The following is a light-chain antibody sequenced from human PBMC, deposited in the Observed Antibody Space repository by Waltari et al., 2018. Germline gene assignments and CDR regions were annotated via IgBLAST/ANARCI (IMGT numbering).Light chain of an antibody. Sequence: EIVLAQSPGTLSLSPGERATLSCRASQSVSGTYLAWYQQKPGQAPRLLIYGASSRATGIPDRFSGSGSGTDLTLTISRLESEDFAVYYCQQYGSSPWTFGQGTKVEIK. CDR3: QQYGSSPWT. CDR1: QSVSGTY. V-gene: IGKV3-20*01. J-gene: IGKJ1*01. CDR2: GAS.